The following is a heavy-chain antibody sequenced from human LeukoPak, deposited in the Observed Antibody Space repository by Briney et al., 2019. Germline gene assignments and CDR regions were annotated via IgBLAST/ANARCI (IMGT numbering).Heavy chain of an antibody. J-gene: IGHJ5*02. D-gene: IGHD2-2*02. Sequence: ASVKVSCKASGYTFTSYDINWVRQATGQGLEWMGWMNPNSGNTGYAQKFQGRVTMTRNTSISTAYMELSSLRSEDTAVYYCARGGYEYCSSTSCYTGNWFDPWDQGTLVTVSS. CDR1: GYTFTSYD. V-gene: IGHV1-8*01. CDR3: ARGGYEYCSSTSCYTGNWFDP. CDR2: MNPNSGNT.